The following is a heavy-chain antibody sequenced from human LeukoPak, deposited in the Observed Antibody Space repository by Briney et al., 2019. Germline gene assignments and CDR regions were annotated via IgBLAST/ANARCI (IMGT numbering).Heavy chain of an antibody. V-gene: IGHV3-23*01. Sequence: PGGSLRLSCAASGFTFSSYGMHWVRQAPGKGLEWVSAISGSGGSTYYADSVKGRFTISRDNSKNTLYLQMNSLRAEDTAVYYCAKDHIVGATTTFGYWGQGTLVTVSS. CDR1: GFTFSSYG. CDR3: AKDHIVGATTTFGY. CDR2: ISGSGGST. J-gene: IGHJ4*02. D-gene: IGHD1-26*01.